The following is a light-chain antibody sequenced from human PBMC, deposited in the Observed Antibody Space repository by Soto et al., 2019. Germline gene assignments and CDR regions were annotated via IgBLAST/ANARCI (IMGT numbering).Light chain of an antibody. CDR2: EVN. V-gene: IGLV2-23*02. CDR3: CSYAGSRWV. CDR1: SDDIGNFNL. Sequence: QSALTQPGSVSGSPGQAITFSGTGSSDDIGNFNLVSWYQQYPGKAPKLILYEVNKRPLGVSDRFSGSKSGNTASLTISGLQAQDEADYHCCSYAGSRWVFGGGTKLTVL. J-gene: IGLJ3*02.